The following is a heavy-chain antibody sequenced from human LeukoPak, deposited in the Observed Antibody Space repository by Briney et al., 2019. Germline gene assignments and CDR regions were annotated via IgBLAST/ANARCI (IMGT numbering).Heavy chain of an antibody. CDR2: IYTSGST. J-gene: IGHJ5*02. CDR1: GGSISSYY. D-gene: IGHD3-10*01. CDR3: ARVDYNASGSYLNWFDP. Sequence: SETLSLTCTVSGGSISSYYWSWIRQPAGKGLEWIGRIYTSGSTNYNPSLKSRVTMSVDTSKNQFSLKLSSVTAADTAVYYCARVDYNASGSYLNWFDPWGQGTLVTVSS. V-gene: IGHV4-4*07.